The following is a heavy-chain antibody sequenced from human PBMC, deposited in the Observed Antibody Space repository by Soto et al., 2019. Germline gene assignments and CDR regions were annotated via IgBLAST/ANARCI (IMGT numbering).Heavy chain of an antibody. J-gene: IGHJ6*02. D-gene: IGHD3-10*01. CDR1: GFTFSSYS. CDR2: ISSSSSTI. CDR3: AIYPYGSGSQPDYYYYYGMDV. V-gene: IGHV3-48*01. Sequence: GGSLRLSCAASGFTFSSYSMNWVRQAPGKGLEWVSYISSSSSTIYYADSVKGRFTISRDNAKNSLYLQMNSLRAEDTAVYYCAIYPYGSGSQPDYYYYYGMDVWGQGTTVTVSS.